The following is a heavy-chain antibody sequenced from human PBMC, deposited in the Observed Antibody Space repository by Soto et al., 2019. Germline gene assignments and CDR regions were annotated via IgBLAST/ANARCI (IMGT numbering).Heavy chain of an antibody. V-gene: IGHV1-8*01. CDR2: MNPNSGNT. CDR1: GYTFTSYD. Sequence: ASVKVSCKASGYTFTSYDINWVRQATGQGLEWMGWMNPNSGNTGYAQKFQGRVTMTRNTSISTAYMELSSLRSEDTAVYYCAREGCSGGSCDSGLCAFDIWGQGTMVTVSS. J-gene: IGHJ3*02. D-gene: IGHD2-15*01. CDR3: AREGCSGGSCDSGLCAFDI.